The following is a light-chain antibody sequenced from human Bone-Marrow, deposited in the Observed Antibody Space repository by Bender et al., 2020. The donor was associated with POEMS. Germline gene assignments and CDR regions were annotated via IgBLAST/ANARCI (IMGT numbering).Light chain of an antibody. CDR1: KLGNKY. Sequence: SYELTQPPSVSVSPGQTASITCSGDKLGNKYACWYQQKPGQSPVLVIYQDIKRPSGIPERFSGSNSGNTATLTISGTQATDEADYYCQAGDTGTVVFGGGTKLTVL. J-gene: IGLJ2*01. CDR3: QAGDTGTVV. V-gene: IGLV3-1*01. CDR2: QDI.